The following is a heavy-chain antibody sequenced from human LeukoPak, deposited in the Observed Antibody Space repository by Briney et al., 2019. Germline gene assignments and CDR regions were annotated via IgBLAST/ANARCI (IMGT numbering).Heavy chain of an antibody. CDR3: ARQIGACSSTSCSKYFQH. CDR1: GFTFSTYS. Sequence: GGSLRLTCAASGFTFSTYSMNWVRQAPGKGLEWVSSISSSSSYIYYADSVKGRFTISRDNAKNSLYLQMNSLRAEDAAVYYCARQIGACSSTSCSKYFQHWGQGTLVTVSS. D-gene: IGHD2-2*01. CDR2: ISSSSSYI. J-gene: IGHJ1*01. V-gene: IGHV3-21*01.